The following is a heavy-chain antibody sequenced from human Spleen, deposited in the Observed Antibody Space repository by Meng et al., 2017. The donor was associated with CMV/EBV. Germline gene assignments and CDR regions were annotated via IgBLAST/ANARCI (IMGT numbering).Heavy chain of an antibody. CDR2: INPNSGGT. D-gene: IGHD2-2*02. CDR3: ARSTAPYCSSTSCYNDEAVY. J-gene: IGHJ4*02. CDR1: GYTFTGYY. Sequence: ASVKVSCKASGYTFTGYYMHWVRQAPGQGLEWMGWINPNSGGTNYAQKFQGRVTMTRDTSSTTAYMELSSLRSEDTAVYYCARSTAPYCSSTSCYNDEAVYWGQGTLVTVSS. V-gene: IGHV1-2*02.